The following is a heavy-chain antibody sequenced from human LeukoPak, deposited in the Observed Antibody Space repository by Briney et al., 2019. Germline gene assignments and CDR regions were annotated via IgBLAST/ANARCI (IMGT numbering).Heavy chain of an antibody. CDR3: AKLGTRLPVWYYFDY. Sequence: GGSLRLSCAASGFTFSSYAMSWVRQAPGKGLEWVSAISGSGGSTCYADSVKGRFTISRDNSKNTLYLQMNSLRAEDTAVYYCAKLGTRLPVWYYFDYWGQGTLVTVSS. V-gene: IGHV3-23*01. CDR1: GFTFSSYA. D-gene: IGHD2-2*01. CDR2: ISGSGGST. J-gene: IGHJ4*02.